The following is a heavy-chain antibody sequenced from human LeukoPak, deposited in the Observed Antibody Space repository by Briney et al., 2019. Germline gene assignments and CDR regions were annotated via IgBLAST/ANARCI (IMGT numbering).Heavy chain of an antibody. Sequence: PGGSLRLSCAASGFTFSSYWMSWVRQAPGKGLEWVANIKQDGSEKYYVDSVKGRFTISRDNAKNSLYLQMNSLRAEDTAVYYCARVMRELLPVDAFDIWGQGTMVTVSS. CDR2: IKQDGSEK. J-gene: IGHJ3*02. D-gene: IGHD1-26*01. CDR3: ARVMRELLPVDAFDI. CDR1: GFTFSSYW. V-gene: IGHV3-7*01.